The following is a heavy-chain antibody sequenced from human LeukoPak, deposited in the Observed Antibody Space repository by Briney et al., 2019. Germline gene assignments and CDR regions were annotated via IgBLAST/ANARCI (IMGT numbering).Heavy chain of an antibody. D-gene: IGHD6-13*01. Sequence: GGSLRLSCAASGLTFSSYAMSCVRQAPGKGLEWVSGISGSGGRTYYADSVKGRFTISRDNSKNTLYLQKNSLRAEDTAVYYCAKDHSSSPWGQGTMVTVSS. J-gene: IGHJ3*01. CDR1: GLTFSSYA. CDR2: ISGSGGRT. V-gene: IGHV3-23*01. CDR3: AKDHSSSP.